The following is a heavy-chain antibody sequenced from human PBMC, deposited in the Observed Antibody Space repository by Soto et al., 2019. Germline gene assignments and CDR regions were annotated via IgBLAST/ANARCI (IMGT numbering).Heavy chain of an antibody. D-gene: IGHD2-2*02. Sequence: PGESLKISCQGSGYSFTSYWIGCLRQRPGKGLEWMGRINPSDSYTTYSPSFQGHVTISTDKSFSTAYLQWSGLKASDTAMYYCARLGYCTGTSCYTFESWGQGTMVTVSS. CDR2: INPSDSYT. J-gene: IGHJ4*02. V-gene: IGHV5-10-1*01. CDR1: GYSFTSYW. CDR3: ARLGYCTGTSCYTFES.